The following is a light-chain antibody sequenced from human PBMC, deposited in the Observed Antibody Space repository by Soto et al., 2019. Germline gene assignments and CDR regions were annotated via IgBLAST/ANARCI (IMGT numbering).Light chain of an antibody. CDR2: EVN. V-gene: IGLV2-8*01. CDR3: SSYSVTNRHVI. J-gene: IGLJ2*01. CDR1: SSDVGGYDY. Sequence: QSALTQPPSASGSPGQSVTISCTGTSSDVGGYDYVSWYQQHPGKAPKLVIYEVNKRPSGVSDRFSGSKSGNTASLTVSGLQAEDEADYYCSSYSVTNRHVIFCGGTKLTVL.